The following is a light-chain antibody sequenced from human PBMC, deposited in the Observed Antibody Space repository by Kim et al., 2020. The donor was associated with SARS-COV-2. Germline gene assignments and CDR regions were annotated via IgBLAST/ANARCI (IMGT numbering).Light chain of an antibody. V-gene: IGLV3-1*01. CDR2: QDK. Sequence: SYELTQPPSVSVSPGQTASITCSGDKLESKYVCWYQQKPGQSPVLVIYQDKKRPSGIPERFSGSTFGNTATLTISGTQAVDETDYYCQAWDSSTVVFGGGTKLTVL. CDR1: KLESKY. J-gene: IGLJ2*01. CDR3: QAWDSSTVV.